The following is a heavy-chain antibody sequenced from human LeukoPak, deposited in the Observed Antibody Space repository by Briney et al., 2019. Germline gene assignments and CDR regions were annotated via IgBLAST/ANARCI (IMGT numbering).Heavy chain of an antibody. CDR3: ARHGRDSSNYYGRYNWFDP. D-gene: IGHD6-13*01. CDR1: GGGSIRGESYY. V-gene: IGHV4-61*09. CDR2: IYTTGST. J-gene: IGHJ5*02. Sequence: PSETLSLTCSVSGGGSIRGESYYWSWLRQPAGKGLEWIGHIYTTGSTNYDPSLKSRVTISADTSKNQFSLKLSSVTAADTAVYYCARHGRDSSNYYGRYNWFDPWGQGTQVIVSP.